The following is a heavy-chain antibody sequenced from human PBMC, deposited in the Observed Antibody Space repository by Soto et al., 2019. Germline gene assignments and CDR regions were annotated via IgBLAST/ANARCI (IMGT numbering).Heavy chain of an antibody. J-gene: IGHJ6*02. Sequence: EVQLVETGGDLIQPGGSLRLSCAASGFTVSSDSMTCVRQAPGKGLERISIIYSDNNTDYADSVKGRFSISRDTSKTLLYLHMISLRAEDTAEYYCAKYYSAMVVWGQGTTVTVS. CDR2: IYSDNNT. CDR1: GFTVSSDS. V-gene: IGHV3-53*02. CDR3: AKYYSAMVV.